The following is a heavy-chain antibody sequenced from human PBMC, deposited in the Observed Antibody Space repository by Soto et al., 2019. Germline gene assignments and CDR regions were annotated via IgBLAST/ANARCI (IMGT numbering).Heavy chain of an antibody. J-gene: IGHJ4*02. CDR2: INSDGSST. Sequence: PGGSLRLSCAASGLTFSRYWMHWVRRAPGKGLVWVSRINSDGSSTSYADSVKGRFTISRDNAKNTLYLQMNSLRAEDTAVYYCARDPTYFYDSSGYYDYWGQGTLVTVSS. V-gene: IGHV3-74*01. D-gene: IGHD3-22*01. CDR1: GLTFSRYW. CDR3: ARDPTYFYDSSGYYDY.